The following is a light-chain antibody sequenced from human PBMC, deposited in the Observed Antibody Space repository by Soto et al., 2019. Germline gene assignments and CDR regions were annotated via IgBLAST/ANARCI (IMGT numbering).Light chain of an antibody. V-gene: IGKV3-11*01. CDR3: QQRSNWPPSIT. CDR1: QSVTTY. Sequence: EIVLMQSPATLSLSPGERANISCRASQSVTTYLAWYQQKPGQAPRLLIYDASDRATGIPARFSGSGSGTDFTLTISSLEPEDFAVYYCQQRSNWPPSITFGQGTRLEN. J-gene: IGKJ5*01. CDR2: DAS.